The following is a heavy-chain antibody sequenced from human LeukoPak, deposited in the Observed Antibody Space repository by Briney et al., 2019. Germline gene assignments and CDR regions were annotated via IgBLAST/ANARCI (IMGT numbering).Heavy chain of an antibody. CDR2: ISWNSGSI. V-gene: IGHV3-9*01. CDR3: ATQAH. J-gene: IGHJ4*02. CDR1: GFTFDDYA. Sequence: GGSLRLSCAASGFTFDDYAMHWVRQAPGKGLEWVSGISWNSGSIGYADSVKGRFTISRDNAKNSLYLQMNSLRAEDTALYYCATQAHWGQGTLVTVSS.